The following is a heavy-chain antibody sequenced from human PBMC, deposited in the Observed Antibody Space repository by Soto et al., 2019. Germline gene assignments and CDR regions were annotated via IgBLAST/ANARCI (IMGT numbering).Heavy chain of an antibody. Sequence: GASVKVSCKASGYTFTGYDINWVRQATGQGLEWMGWMNPNSGNTGYAHKFQGRVTMTRNTSISTAYMELSSLRSEDTAVYYCARIELSTMVRGVIGHSWFAPWGQGTLVTVSS. D-gene: IGHD3-10*01. CDR3: ARIELSTMVRGVIGHSWFAP. V-gene: IGHV1-8*01. CDR1: GYTFTGYD. CDR2: MNPNSGNT. J-gene: IGHJ5*02.